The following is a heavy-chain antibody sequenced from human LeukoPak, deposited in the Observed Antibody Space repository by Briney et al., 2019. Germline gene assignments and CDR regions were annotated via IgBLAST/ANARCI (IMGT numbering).Heavy chain of an antibody. Sequence: ASVKVSCKASGDTFTNYYMHWVRQAPGHGLEWMGIINPSSGSTSYAQKFQGRVTMTRDMSTGTVYMTLSSLRSEDTAVYYCARDAVIPYSFDYWGQGTLVTVSS. CDR2: INPSSGST. D-gene: IGHD3-16*02. V-gene: IGHV1-46*01. CDR1: GDTFTNYY. CDR3: ARDAVIPYSFDY. J-gene: IGHJ4*02.